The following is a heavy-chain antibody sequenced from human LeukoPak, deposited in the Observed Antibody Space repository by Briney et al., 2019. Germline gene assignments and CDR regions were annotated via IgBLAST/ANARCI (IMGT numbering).Heavy chain of an antibody. CDR2: ISSSSSYI. Sequence: GGSLRLSCAASGFTFSSYSMNWVRQAPGKGLEWVSSISSSSSYIYYADSVKGRFTISRDNAKNSLYLQMNSLRAEDTAVYYCARDGSGSSGYYYGGFDYWGQGTLATVSS. J-gene: IGHJ4*02. D-gene: IGHD3-22*01. CDR1: GFTFSSYS. V-gene: IGHV3-21*01. CDR3: ARDGSGSSGYYYGGFDY.